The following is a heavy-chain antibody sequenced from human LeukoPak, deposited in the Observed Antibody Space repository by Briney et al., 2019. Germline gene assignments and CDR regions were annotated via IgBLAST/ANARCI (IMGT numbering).Heavy chain of an antibody. V-gene: IGHV4-59*01. CDR3: ARAYYYDSSGYPDAFDI. CDR2: IYYSGST. CDR1: GGSISSYY. J-gene: IGHJ3*02. Sequence: SVTLSFTCTVSGGSISSYYWGWIRQPPGVGRVGIGYIYYSGSTNYNPSRKSRVTISVDTSKNQFSLKLSSVTAADTAVYYCARAYYYDSSGYPDAFDIWGQGTMVTVSS. D-gene: IGHD3-22*01.